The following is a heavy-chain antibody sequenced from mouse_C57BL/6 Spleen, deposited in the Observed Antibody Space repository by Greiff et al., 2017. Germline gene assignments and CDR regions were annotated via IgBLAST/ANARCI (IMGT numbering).Heavy chain of an antibody. J-gene: IGHJ3*01. Sequence: QVQLQQSGAELVRPGASVKLSCKASGYTFTDYYINWVKQRPGQGLEWIARIYPGSGNTYYNEKFKGKATLTAEKSSSTAYMQLSSLTSEDSAVYFCAREDHYYGSSSFAYWGQGTLVTVSA. CDR3: AREDHYYGSSSFAY. CDR1: GYTFTDYY. CDR2: IYPGSGNT. D-gene: IGHD1-1*01. V-gene: IGHV1-76*01.